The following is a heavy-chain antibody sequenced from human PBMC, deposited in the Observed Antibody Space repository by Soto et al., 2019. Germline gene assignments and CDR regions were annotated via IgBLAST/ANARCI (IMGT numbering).Heavy chain of an antibody. V-gene: IGHV4-39*01. CDR2: IFHSGNS. Sequence: SETLSLTCTVSGDSITTGYYYWGWIRQPPGKGLEWIGSIFHSGNSYYNPSLKSRVTISVDTSNNQFSLNLTSVTAADTAVYYCARLVVVVVATSADARFDPWGQGTLVTVSS. CDR3: ARLVVVVVATSADARFDP. J-gene: IGHJ5*02. CDR1: GDSITTGYYY. D-gene: IGHD2-15*01.